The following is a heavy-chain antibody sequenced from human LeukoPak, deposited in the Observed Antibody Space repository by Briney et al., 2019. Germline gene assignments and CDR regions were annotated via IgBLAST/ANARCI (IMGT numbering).Heavy chain of an antibody. Sequence: PSETLSLTCTVSGGSISSGGYYWSWIRQHPGKGLEWIGYIYYSGSTYYNPSLKSRVTISVDTSKNQFSLKLSSVTAADTAVYYCARGPQSIYDFLSGYPDAFDIWGQGTMVTVSS. CDR1: GGSISSGGYY. CDR2: IYYSGST. V-gene: IGHV4-31*03. J-gene: IGHJ3*02. CDR3: ARGPQSIYDFLSGYPDAFDI. D-gene: IGHD3-3*01.